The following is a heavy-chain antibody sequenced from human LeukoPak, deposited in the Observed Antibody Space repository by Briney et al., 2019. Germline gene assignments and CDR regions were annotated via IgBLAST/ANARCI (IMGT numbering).Heavy chain of an antibody. CDR1: RFTFSNYP. J-gene: IGHJ4*02. D-gene: IGHD1-26*01. Sequence: GGSLRLSCAASRFTFSNYPMHWVRQAPGKGLEWVALLSYDGSNEYYADSVKGRFTISRDNSKNTLYLQMNSLRAEDTAVYYCARGRGSYSADYWGQGTLVTVSS. CDR2: LSYDGSNE. V-gene: IGHV3-30-3*01. CDR3: ARGRGSYSADY.